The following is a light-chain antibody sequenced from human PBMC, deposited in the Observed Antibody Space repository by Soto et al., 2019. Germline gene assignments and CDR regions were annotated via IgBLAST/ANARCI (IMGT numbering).Light chain of an antibody. CDR3: QQYGSSPFT. V-gene: IGKV3-20*01. CDR2: GAS. CDR1: QSVSSSY. J-gene: IGKJ3*01. Sequence: EIVLTQSPGTLSLSPGERATLSCRASQSVSSSYFAWYQQKPGQAPRLLIYGASSRATGIPDRFSGSGSGTDFTLTISRLEPEDFAVCYCQQYGSSPFTFGPGTKVDIK.